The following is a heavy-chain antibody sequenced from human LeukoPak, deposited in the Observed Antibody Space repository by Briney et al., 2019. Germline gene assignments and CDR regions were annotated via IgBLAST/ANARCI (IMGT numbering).Heavy chain of an antibody. V-gene: IGHV3-30*04. Sequence: GGSLRLSCAASGFTFSSYAMHWVRQAPGKGLEWVAVISYDGSNKYYADSVKGRFTISRDNSKNTLYLQMNSLRAEDTAVYYCXXXLVVVTAHAFDIWGQGTMVTVSS. CDR1: GFTFSSYA. CDR3: XXXLVVVTAHAFDI. D-gene: IGHD2-21*02. CDR2: ISYDGSNK. J-gene: IGHJ3*02.